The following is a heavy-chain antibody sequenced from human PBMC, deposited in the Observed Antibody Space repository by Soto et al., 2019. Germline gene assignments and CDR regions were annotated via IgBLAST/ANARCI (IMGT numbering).Heavy chain of an antibody. Sequence: GGSLRLSCTASGFTFGDYAMSWVRQAPGKGLEWVGFIRSKAYGGTTEYAASVKGRFTISRDDSKSIAYLQMNSLKTEDTAVYYCTSGDTAMVHYYYYGMDVWGQGPTVTVSS. V-gene: IGHV3-49*04. CDR2: IRSKAYGGTT. CDR3: TSGDTAMVHYYYYGMDV. CDR1: GFTFGDYA. J-gene: IGHJ6*02. D-gene: IGHD5-18*01.